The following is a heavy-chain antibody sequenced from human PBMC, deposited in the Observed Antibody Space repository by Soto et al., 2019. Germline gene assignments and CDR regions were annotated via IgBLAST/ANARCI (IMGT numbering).Heavy chain of an antibody. CDR2: IYRSGTT. D-gene: IGHD1-26*01. CDR3: ARTHSGSYYSVFNY. J-gene: IGHJ4*02. CDR1: NFSISSGYY. Sequence: SETLSLTCGVSNFSISSGYYWGWIRQSPGKGLEWIASIYRSGTTSYNPSLKSRVTISVDPSKNQFSLMLTAVTAADTAVYYCARTHSGSYYSVFNYWGRGSLVTVSS. V-gene: IGHV4-38-2*01.